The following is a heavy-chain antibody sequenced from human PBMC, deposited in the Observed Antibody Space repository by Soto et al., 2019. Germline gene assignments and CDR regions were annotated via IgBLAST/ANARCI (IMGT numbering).Heavy chain of an antibody. CDR1: GGSISSYY. CDR2: IYYSGST. CDR3: ARHFSVDYFDY. V-gene: IGHV4-59*08. Sequence: SETLSLTCTVSGGSISSYYWSWIRQPPGKGLEWIGYIYYSGSTNYNPSLKSRVTISVDTSKNQFSLKLSSVTAADTSVYYCARHFSVDYFDYWGQGALVTVSS. J-gene: IGHJ4*02.